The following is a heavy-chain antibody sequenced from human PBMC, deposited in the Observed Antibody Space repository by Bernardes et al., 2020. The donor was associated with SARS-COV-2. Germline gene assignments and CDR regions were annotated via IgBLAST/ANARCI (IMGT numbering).Heavy chain of an antibody. D-gene: IGHD2-2*01. CDR2: INPNSGGT. CDR3: ARDPEGIVVVPAATSVY. J-gene: IGHJ4*02. Sequence: SVKVSCKASGYTFTGYYMHWVRQAPGQGLEWMGWINPNSGGTNYAQKFQGRVNMTRDTSISTAYMELSRLGSDDTAVYYCARDPEGIVVVPAATSVYWGQGTLVTVSS. CDR1: GYTFTGYY. V-gene: IGHV1-2*02.